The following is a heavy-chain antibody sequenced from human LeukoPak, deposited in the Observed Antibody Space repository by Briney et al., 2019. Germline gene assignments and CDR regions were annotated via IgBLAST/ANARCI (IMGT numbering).Heavy chain of an antibody. CDR3: ARRGYSGYDYMGDWFDP. D-gene: IGHD5-12*01. J-gene: IGHJ5*02. Sequence: GGSLRLSCAASGFTFSSYSMNWVRQAPGKGLEWVSSISSSSSYIYYADSVKGRFTISRDNAKNSLYLQMNSLRAEDTAVYYCARRGYSGYDYMGDWFDPWGQGTLVTVSS. V-gene: IGHV3-21*01. CDR2: ISSSSSYI. CDR1: GFTFSSYS.